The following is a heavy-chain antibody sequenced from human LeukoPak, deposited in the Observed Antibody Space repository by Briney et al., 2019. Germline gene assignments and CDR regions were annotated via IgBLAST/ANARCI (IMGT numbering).Heavy chain of an antibody. CDR2: INHSGST. D-gene: IGHD3-3*01. V-gene: IGHV4-34*01. J-gene: IGHJ5*02. Sequence: SETLSLTCAVYGGSFSGYYWSWIRQPPGKGLEWIGEINHSGSTNYNPSLKSRVTISVDTSKNQFSLKLSSVTAADTAVYYCARFPWSGIRWWFDPWGQGTLVTVSS. CDR1: GGSFSGYY. CDR3: ARFPWSGIRWWFDP.